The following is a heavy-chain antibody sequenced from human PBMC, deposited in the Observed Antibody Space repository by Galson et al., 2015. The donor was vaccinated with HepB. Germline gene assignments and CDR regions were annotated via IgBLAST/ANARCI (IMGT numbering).Heavy chain of an antibody. Sequence: SLRLSCAASGFTFSSYAMHWVRQAPGKGLEWVAFSSYDGIEKYYADSVKGRFTISRDNSKNTLSLQMNSLRVEDAAVYYCATDHCSSSTCYFGSWGQGTLVTVSS. CDR2: SSYDGIEK. D-gene: IGHD2-2*01. J-gene: IGHJ4*02. V-gene: IGHV3-30-3*01. CDR1: GFTFSSYA. CDR3: ATDHCSSSTCYFGS.